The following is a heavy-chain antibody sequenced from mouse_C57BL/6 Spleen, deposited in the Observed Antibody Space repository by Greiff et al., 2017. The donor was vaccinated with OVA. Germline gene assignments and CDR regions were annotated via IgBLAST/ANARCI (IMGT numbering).Heavy chain of an antibody. J-gene: IGHJ4*01. D-gene: IGHD2-4*01. V-gene: IGHV1-64*01. Sequence: QVQLQQPGAELVKPGASVKLSCKASGYTFTSYWMHWVKQRPGQGLEWIGMIHPNSGSTNYNEKFKSKATLTVDKSSSTAYMQLSSLTSEDSAVYYCARDDYDGGAMDYWGQGTSVTVSS. CDR2: IHPNSGST. CDR3: ARDDYDGGAMDY. CDR1: GYTFTSYW.